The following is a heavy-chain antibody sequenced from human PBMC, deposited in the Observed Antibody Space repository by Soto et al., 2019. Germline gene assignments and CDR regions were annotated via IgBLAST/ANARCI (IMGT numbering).Heavy chain of an antibody. CDR3: AKGLYSSSSPLDF. D-gene: IGHD6-6*01. Sequence: GSLRLSCAASGFTFDDYTMHWVRQAPGKGLEWVSLINWDGTSTYYGDSVKGRFTISRDNNKNSLYLQMNSLRTEDTALYHCAKGLYSSSSPLDFWGQGTLVTVSS. J-gene: IGHJ4*02. CDR1: GFTFDDYT. CDR2: INWDGTST. V-gene: IGHV3-43*01.